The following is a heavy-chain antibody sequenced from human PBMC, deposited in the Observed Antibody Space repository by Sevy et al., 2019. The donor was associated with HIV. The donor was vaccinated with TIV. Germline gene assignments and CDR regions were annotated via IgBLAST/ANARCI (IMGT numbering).Heavy chain of an antibody. CDR1: GFTFSKYS. Sequence: GGSLRLSCAASGFTFSKYSMSWVRQPPGKGLEWVSILSFGCGEINYADSVKGRFTISRDNSKRLVYLQMNNLRPEDTAVYYCAREGCTKPHDYWGQGTLVTVSS. J-gene: IGHJ4*02. V-gene: IGHV3-23*01. D-gene: IGHD2-8*01. CDR3: AREGCTKPHDY. CDR2: LSFGCGEI.